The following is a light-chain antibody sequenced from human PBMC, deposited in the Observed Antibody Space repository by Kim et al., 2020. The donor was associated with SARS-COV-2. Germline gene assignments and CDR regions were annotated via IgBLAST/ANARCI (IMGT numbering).Light chain of an antibody. CDR3: QQFGRSSWT. CDR2: GAS. V-gene: IGKV3-20*01. Sequence: EIVLTQSPGTLSLSPGERATLSCRASQSVSSRYFAWYQQKPGQAPRLLIYGASSRATDIPDRFSGSGSGTDFTLTISRLEPEDFAVYYCQQFGRSSWTFGQGTKVDIK. J-gene: IGKJ1*01. CDR1: QSVSSRY.